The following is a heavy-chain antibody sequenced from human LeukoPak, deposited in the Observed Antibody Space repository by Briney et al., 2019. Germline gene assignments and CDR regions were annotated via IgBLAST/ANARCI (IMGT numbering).Heavy chain of an antibody. V-gene: IGHV3-21*01. Sequence: GGSLRLSCAASGFTFSSYSMNWVRQAPGKGLEWVSSISSSSSYIYYADSVKGRFTISRDNAKNSLYLQMNSPRAEDTAVYYCARDFRGWLIDYWGQGTLVTVSS. CDR3: ARDFRGWLIDY. D-gene: IGHD6-19*01. J-gene: IGHJ4*02. CDR2: ISSSSSYI. CDR1: GFTFSSYS.